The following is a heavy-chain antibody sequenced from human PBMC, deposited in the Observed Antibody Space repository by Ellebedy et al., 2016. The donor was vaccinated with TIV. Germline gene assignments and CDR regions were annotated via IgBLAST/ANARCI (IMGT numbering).Heavy chain of an antibody. CDR2: IGTAGDT. CDR1: GFTFRSHD. J-gene: IGHJ6*02. V-gene: IGHV3-13*01. CDR3: ARASNGLDV. Sequence: LSLTCAASGFTFRSHDMHWVRQATGKGLEWISAIGTAGDTYHSGSVKGRFTISRENAKNSLYLQMNSLKSGDTAVYYCARASNGLDVWGQGTTVTVFS.